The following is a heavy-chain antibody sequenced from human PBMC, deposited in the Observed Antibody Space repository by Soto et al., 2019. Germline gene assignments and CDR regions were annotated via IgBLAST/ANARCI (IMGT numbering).Heavy chain of an antibody. Sequence: SETLSLTCAVSGGSISSGGYSWSWIRQPPGKGLEWIGYIYHSGSTYYNPSLKSRVTISVDRSKNQFSLKLSSVTAADTAVYYCARGWDLLTGYHYWYFDLWGRGTLVTVSS. V-gene: IGHV4-30-2*01. J-gene: IGHJ2*01. D-gene: IGHD3-9*01. CDR3: ARGWDLLTGYHYWYFDL. CDR2: IYHSGST. CDR1: GGSISSGGYS.